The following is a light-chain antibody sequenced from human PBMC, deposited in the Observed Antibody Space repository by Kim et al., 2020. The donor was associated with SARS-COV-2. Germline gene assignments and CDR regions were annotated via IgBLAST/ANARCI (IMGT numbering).Light chain of an antibody. CDR2: GKN. CDR3: NSRDSNDNVV. CDR1: SLRSYY. J-gene: IGLJ2*01. V-gene: IGLV3-19*01. Sequence: SSELTQDPAVSVALGQTVRITCQGDSLRSYYATWYQQKPGQAPILFIYGKNNRPTGIPDRFSGSSSGNTASLTITGTQAGDEADFYCNSRDSNDNVVFGGGTQLT.